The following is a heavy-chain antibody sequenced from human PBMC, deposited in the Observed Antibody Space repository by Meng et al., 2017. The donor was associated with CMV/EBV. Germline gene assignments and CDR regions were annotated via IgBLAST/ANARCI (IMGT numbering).Heavy chain of an antibody. CDR1: GGSISSYY. J-gene: IGHJ6*02. CDR2: IYYSGST. Sequence: SETLSLTCTVSGGSISSYYWSWIRQPPGKGLEWIGYIYYSGSTNYNPSLKSRVTISVDTSKNQFSLKLGSVTAADTAVYYCARAYQRPYGMDVWGQGTTVTVSS. CDR3: ARAYQRPYGMDV. V-gene: IGHV4-59*01. D-gene: IGHD5-24*01.